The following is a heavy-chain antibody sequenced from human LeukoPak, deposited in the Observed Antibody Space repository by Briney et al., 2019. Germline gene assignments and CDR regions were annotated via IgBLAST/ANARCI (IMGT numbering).Heavy chain of an antibody. CDR3: ARPIVGATRGFDD. CDR1: GGSISSTSNY. Sequence: SETLSLTCTVSGGSISSTSNYWGWIRQPPGKEPEWIGSISYSGTTFYNPSLKSRVTISVDTSKNQFSLTLSSVTAADTAVYYCARPIVGATRGFDDWGQGTLVTVSS. D-gene: IGHD1-26*01. V-gene: IGHV4-39*01. J-gene: IGHJ4*02. CDR2: ISYSGTT.